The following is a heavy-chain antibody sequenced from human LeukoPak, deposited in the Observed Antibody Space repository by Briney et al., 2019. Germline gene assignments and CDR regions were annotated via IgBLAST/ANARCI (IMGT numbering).Heavy chain of an antibody. V-gene: IGHV1-2*02. J-gene: IGHJ5*02. CDR2: INPNSGGT. D-gene: IGHD3-22*01. CDR3: ARGPRVETYYYDSSGYSFDP. Sequence: ASVKVSCKASGYTFTGYYMHWVRQAPGQGLEWMGWINPNSGGTNYAQKFQGRVTMTRDTSISTAYMELSRLRSDDTAVYYCARGPRVETYYYDSSGYSFDPWAREPWSPSPQ. CDR1: GYTFTGYY.